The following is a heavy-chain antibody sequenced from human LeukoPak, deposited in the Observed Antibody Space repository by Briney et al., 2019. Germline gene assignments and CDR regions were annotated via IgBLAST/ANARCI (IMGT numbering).Heavy chain of an antibody. D-gene: IGHD3-9*01. CDR1: GGSFSGYY. J-gene: IGHJ5*02. CDR2: INHSGST. V-gene: IGHV4-34*01. Sequence: SETLSLTCAVYGGSFSGYYWSGIRQPPGKGLEWIGEINHSGSTNYNPSLKSRVTISVDTSKNQFSLKLSSVTAADTAVYYCARVVRYFDWSADPDWFDPWGQGTLVTVSS. CDR3: ARVVRYFDWSADPDWFDP.